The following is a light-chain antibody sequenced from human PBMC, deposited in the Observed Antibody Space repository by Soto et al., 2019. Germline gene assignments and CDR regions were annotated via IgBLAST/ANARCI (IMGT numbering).Light chain of an antibody. Sequence: QSVLTQPPSVSGAPGQRVTISCTGSRSNIGAGYDVHWYQQLPGTAPKLLIYGTNNRPSGVPDRFSGSKSGMSASLAITGLQAADEANYYGQSYDNSLSGSRVFGGGTKLTVL. J-gene: IGLJ3*02. CDR2: GTN. CDR3: QSYDNSLSGSRV. V-gene: IGLV1-40*01. CDR1: RSNIGAGYD.